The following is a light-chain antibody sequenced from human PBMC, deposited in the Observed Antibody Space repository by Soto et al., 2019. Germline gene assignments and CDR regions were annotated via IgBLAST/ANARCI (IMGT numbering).Light chain of an antibody. V-gene: IGKV3-11*01. Sequence: EIVMTQSPPTLSVSPGGRATLCCRPSQSISDTLAWYQQKPGQAPRLIIYDASNRATGIPARFSGSGSGTDFTLTISSLEPEDFAVYYCQQRSNWPPITFGQGTRLEIK. CDR1: QSISDT. J-gene: IGKJ5*01. CDR3: QQRSNWPPIT. CDR2: DAS.